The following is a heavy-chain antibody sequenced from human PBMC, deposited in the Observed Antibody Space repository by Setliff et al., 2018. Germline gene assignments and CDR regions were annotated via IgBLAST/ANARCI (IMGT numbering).Heavy chain of an antibody. CDR3: ARDQFRNSGGLYS. D-gene: IGHD1-7*01. Sequence: LRLSCTASGLSYINDWVSWVRQAPGKGLEWLASINPHGSEKYYADSVKGRFTISRDNSKNTLYLQMSSLRPDDTAMYYCARDQFRNSGGLYSWGQGTLVTVSS. V-gene: IGHV3-7*01. CDR2: INPHGSEK. CDR1: GLSYINDW. J-gene: IGHJ5*02.